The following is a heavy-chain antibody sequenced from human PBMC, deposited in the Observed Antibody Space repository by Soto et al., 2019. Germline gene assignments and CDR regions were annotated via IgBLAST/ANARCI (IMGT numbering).Heavy chain of an antibody. CDR1: GFTFSSYA. V-gene: IGHV3-23*01. D-gene: IGHD3-16*02. Sequence: GGSLRFSCAASGFTFSSYAMSWVRQAPGKGLEWVSAISGSGGSTYYADSAKGRFTISRDNSKNTLYLQMNSLRAEDTAVYYCAKDSSKITFGGVIVTLDYWGQGTLVTVSS. CDR2: ISGSGGST. CDR3: AKDSSKITFGGVIVTLDY. J-gene: IGHJ4*02.